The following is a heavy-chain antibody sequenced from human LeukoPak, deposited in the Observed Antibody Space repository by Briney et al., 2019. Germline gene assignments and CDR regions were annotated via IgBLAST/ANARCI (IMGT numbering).Heavy chain of an antibody. J-gene: IGHJ4*02. CDR3: ARSYYDSSGYYYNLFDY. CDR1: GYTFTGYG. CDR2: ISAYNGNT. Sequence: ASVKVSCKASGYTFTGYGISWVRQAPGQGLEWMGWISAYNGNTNYAQKLQGRVTMTTDTSTSTAYMELRSLRSDDTAVYYCARSYYDSSGYYYNLFDYWGQGTLVTVSS. D-gene: IGHD3-22*01. V-gene: IGHV1-18*01.